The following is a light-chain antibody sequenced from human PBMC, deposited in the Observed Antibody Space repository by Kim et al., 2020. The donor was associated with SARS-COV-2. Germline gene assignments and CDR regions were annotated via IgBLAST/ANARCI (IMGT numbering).Light chain of an antibody. Sequence: GQSVTLPCTGTSSDVGGYNYVSWYQQHPGKAPKLMIYEVSKRPSGVPDRFSGSKSGNTASLTVSGLQAEDEADYYCSSYAGSNNLVFGGGTQLTVL. CDR3: SSYAGSNNLV. CDR1: SSDVGGYNY. V-gene: IGLV2-8*01. J-gene: IGLJ2*01. CDR2: EVS.